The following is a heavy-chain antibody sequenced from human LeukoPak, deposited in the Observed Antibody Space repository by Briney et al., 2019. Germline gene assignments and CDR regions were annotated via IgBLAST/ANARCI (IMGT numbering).Heavy chain of an antibody. J-gene: IGHJ5*02. Sequence: GGSLRLSCAASGFTFSSYGMHWVRQAPGKGLEWVAVISYDGSNKYYADSVKGRFTISRDNAKNSLFLQLNSLRDEDTAVYYCARVVAGIDWFDPWGQGTLVTVSS. D-gene: IGHD6-19*01. CDR3: ARVVAGIDWFDP. V-gene: IGHV3-30*03. CDR1: GFTFSSYG. CDR2: ISYDGSNK.